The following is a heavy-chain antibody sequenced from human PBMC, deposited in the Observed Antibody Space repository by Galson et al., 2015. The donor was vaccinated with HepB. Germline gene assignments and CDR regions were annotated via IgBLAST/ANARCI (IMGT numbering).Heavy chain of an antibody. CDR2: TDWEDEK. CDR3: ARNRVVYGLDV. D-gene: IGHD2-2*01. J-gene: IGHJ6*02. V-gene: IGHV2-70*01. CDR1: GFSLNTGGMC. Sequence: PALVKPTQTLTLTCSFSGFSLNTGGMCVTWIRQPPGKAPEWLALTDWEDEKYYNTSLKTRLTMSKDTSKNQVVLTMTNMDPMDTGTYFCARNRVVYGLDVWGQGTTITVSS.